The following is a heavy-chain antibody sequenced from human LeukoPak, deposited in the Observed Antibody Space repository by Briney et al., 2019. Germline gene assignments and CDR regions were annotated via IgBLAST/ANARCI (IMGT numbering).Heavy chain of an antibody. CDR1: GFTVSSNY. CDR2: IYSGGST. V-gene: IGHV3-66*02. D-gene: IGHD2-2*01. J-gene: IGHJ2*01. CDR3: ARGCSSTSCYPHWYFDL. Sequence: QSGGSLRLSCAASGFTVSSNYMSWVRQAPGKGLEWVSVIYSGGSTYYADSVKGRFTISRDNSKNTLYLQMNSLRAEDTAVYYCARGCSSTSCYPHWYFDLWGRGTLVTVSS.